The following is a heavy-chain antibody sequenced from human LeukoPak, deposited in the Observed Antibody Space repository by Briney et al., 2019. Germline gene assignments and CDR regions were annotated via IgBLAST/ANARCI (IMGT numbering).Heavy chain of an antibody. CDR3: ARDGWPAFDY. CDR1: GDSVPSNTAA. D-gene: IGHD2-15*01. CDR2: TFYRSEWYN. V-gene: IGHV6-1*01. J-gene: IGHJ4*02. Sequence: PSQTLSLTCVIAGDSVPSNTAAWNWIRQSPLRGLVWLGRTFYRSEWYNDYAGSVKSRITISPDTSKNHFSLQLDSVTPDDTAMYYCARDGWPAFDYWGQGSLVSVSS.